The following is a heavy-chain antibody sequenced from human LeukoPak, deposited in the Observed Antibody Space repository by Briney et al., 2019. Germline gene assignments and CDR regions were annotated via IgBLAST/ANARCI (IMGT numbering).Heavy chain of an antibody. CDR3: ARGGIQLWSNNWVDP. J-gene: IGHJ5*02. CDR2: VYYSGTT. D-gene: IGHD5-18*01. CDR1: GGSMSSYY. Sequence: SETLSLTCAVSGGSMSSYYWSWVRQPPGKGLEWVGYVYYSGTTNYNPSLRSRVAISVDTSKNQFSLKLSSVTAADTAVYYCARGGIQLWSNNWVDPWGQGILVTVSS. V-gene: IGHV4-59*01.